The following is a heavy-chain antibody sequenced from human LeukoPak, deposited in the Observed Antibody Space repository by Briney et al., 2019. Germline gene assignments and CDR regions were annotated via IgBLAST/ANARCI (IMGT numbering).Heavy chain of an antibody. Sequence: GGSLRLSCAASGFTFSNAWMSWVRQAPGKGLEWVGRIKSKTDGGTTDYAAPVKGRFTISRDDSKNTLYLQMNSLKTEDTAVYYCTGPSITMVRGVIITYLFDYWGQGTLVTVSS. CDR2: IKSKTDGGTT. CDR1: GFTFSNAW. J-gene: IGHJ4*02. CDR3: TGPSITMVRGVIITYLFDY. V-gene: IGHV3-15*01. D-gene: IGHD3-10*01.